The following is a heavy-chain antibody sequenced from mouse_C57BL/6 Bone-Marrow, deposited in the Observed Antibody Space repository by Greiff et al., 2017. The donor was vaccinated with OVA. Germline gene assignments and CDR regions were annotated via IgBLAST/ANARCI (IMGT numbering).Heavy chain of an antibody. CDR1: GFNIKDDY. D-gene: IGHD1-1*01. CDR3: TTWDYGSSSFAY. CDR2: IDPENGDT. V-gene: IGHV14-4*01. Sequence: VQLQQSGAELVRPGASVKLSCTASGFNIKDDYMHWVKQRPEQGLESIGWIDPENGDTEYASKFQGKATITADTSSNTAYLQLSSLTSEDTAVYYCTTWDYGSSSFAYWGQGTLVTVAA. J-gene: IGHJ3*01.